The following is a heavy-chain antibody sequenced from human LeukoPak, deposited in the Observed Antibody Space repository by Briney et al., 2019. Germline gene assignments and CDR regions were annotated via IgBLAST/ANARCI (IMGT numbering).Heavy chain of an antibody. Sequence: GGSLRLSCAASGFTFSSYWMSWVRQAPGKGLEWVANIKQDGSEKYYVDSVKGRFTISRDNAKNSLYLQVNSLRAEDTAVYYCARVSTFSSSWYYFDYWGQGTLVTVSS. J-gene: IGHJ4*02. CDR3: ARVSTFSSSWYYFDY. CDR1: GFTFSSYW. CDR2: IKQDGSEK. V-gene: IGHV3-7*01. D-gene: IGHD6-13*01.